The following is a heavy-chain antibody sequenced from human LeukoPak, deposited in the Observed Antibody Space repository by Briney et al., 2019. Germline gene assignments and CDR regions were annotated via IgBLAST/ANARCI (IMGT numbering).Heavy chain of an antibody. CDR2: IKPDGSIT. CDR3: ARSDWFDP. J-gene: IGHJ5*02. V-gene: IGHV3-74*01. Sequence: GGSLRLSCAASGFTFRNYWMHWVRQAPGKGLEWVSRIKPDGSITAYADSVKGRFTISRDNARNTLYLQTSSLRAEDTAVYYCARSDWFDPWGQGTLVTVSS. CDR1: GFTFRNYW.